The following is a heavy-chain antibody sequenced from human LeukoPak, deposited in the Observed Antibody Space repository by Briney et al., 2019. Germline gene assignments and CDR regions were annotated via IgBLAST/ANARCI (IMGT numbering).Heavy chain of an antibody. Sequence: GASVTVSFKASGFTLTSSPIQWVRQSGGQRLEWIGWIVVGSGNTNYALKFQERVAITRDMSASTAYMELSSLRTEDTAVYYCAAVPGRGVVTGIDDYWGQGTLVTVSS. CDR3: AAVPGRGVVTGIDDY. D-gene: IGHD2-21*02. CDR2: IVVGSGNT. V-gene: IGHV1-58*02. J-gene: IGHJ4*02. CDR1: GFTLTSSP.